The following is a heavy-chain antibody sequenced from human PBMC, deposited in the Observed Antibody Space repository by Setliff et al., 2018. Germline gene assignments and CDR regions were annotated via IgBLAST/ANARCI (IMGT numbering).Heavy chain of an antibody. CDR1: GGTFSSYG. V-gene: IGHV1-46*03. CDR2: INPSGGLT. CDR3: ARDRFYNSWSGTSITAPHDAFDI. Sequence: WASVKVSCKASGGTFSSYGISWVRQAPGQGLEWMGIINPSGGLTRYAQKFQGRVTMTRDTSTSTVYMEVISLRSEDTAVYFCARDRFYNSWSGTSITAPHDAFDIWGQGTMVTVSS. J-gene: IGHJ3*02. D-gene: IGHD3-3*01.